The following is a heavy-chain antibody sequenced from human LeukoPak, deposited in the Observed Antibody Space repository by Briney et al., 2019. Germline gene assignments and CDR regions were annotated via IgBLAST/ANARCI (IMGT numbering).Heavy chain of an antibody. Sequence: SATLSLTCTVSGGSISSYYWSWIRQPPGNGLEWLGYIYYSGSTNYNPSLKSRVTISVKTSKNQFSLKLSSVTAADTAVYYCARVTGYMIEDYFDYWGQGTLVTVSS. CDR3: ARVTGYMIEDYFDY. CDR2: IYYSGST. V-gene: IGHV4-59*01. CDR1: GGSISSYY. J-gene: IGHJ4*02. D-gene: IGHD3-22*01.